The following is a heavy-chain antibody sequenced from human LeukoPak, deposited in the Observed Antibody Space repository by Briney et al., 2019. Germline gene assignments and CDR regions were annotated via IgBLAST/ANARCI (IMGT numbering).Heavy chain of an antibody. CDR3: AREVCSGGSCYFNWFDP. CDR2: IYYSGST. CDR1: GGSVSSGSYY. Sequence: SETLSLTCTVSGGSVSSGSYYWIWIRQPPGKGLKWIGYIYYSGSTNYNPSLKSRVTISVDTSKNQFSLKLSSVTAADTAVYYCAREVCSGGSCYFNWFDPWGQGTLVTVSS. V-gene: IGHV4-61*01. D-gene: IGHD2-15*01. J-gene: IGHJ5*02.